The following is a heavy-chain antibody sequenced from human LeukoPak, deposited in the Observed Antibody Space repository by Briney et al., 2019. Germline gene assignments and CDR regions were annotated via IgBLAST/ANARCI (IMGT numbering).Heavy chain of an antibody. CDR1: GGSISSYY. Sequence: SETLSLTCTVSGGSISSYYWSWIRQPPGKGLEWIGYIYYSGSTNYNPSLKSRVTISVDTSKNQFSLKLSSVTAADTAVYYCARVIPDIVVVPAAIVDAFDIWGQGTMVTVSS. D-gene: IGHD2-2*01. J-gene: IGHJ3*02. CDR3: ARVIPDIVVVPAAIVDAFDI. V-gene: IGHV4-59*01. CDR2: IYYSGST.